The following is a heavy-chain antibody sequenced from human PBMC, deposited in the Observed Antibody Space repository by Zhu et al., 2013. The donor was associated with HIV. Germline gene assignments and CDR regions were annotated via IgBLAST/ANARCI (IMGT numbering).Heavy chain of an antibody. CDR2: ISAYNGNT. CDR3: ARAPYYYDSSGYSTHDAFDI. D-gene: IGHD3-22*01. V-gene: IGHV1-18*01. Sequence: QVQLVQSGAEVKKPGASVKVSCKASGYTFTSYGISWVRQAPGQGLEWMGWISAYNGNTNYAQKLQGRVTMTTDTSTSTAYMELRSLRSDDTAVYYCARAPYYYDSSGYSTHDAFDIWGQGTSGHRPLQ. J-gene: IGHJ3*02. CDR1: GYTFTSYG.